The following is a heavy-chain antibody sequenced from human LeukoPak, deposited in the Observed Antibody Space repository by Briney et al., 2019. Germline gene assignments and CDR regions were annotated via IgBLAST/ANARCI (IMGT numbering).Heavy chain of an antibody. Sequence: ASVKVSCKASGYTFTGYYMHWVRQAPGQGLEWMGWISAYNGNTNYAQKLQGRVTMTTDTSTSTAYMELRSLRSDDTAVYYCAREFYDYGDYETHFDYWGQGTLVTVSS. CDR1: GYTFTGYY. J-gene: IGHJ4*02. CDR2: ISAYNGNT. CDR3: AREFYDYGDYETHFDY. D-gene: IGHD4-17*01. V-gene: IGHV1-18*04.